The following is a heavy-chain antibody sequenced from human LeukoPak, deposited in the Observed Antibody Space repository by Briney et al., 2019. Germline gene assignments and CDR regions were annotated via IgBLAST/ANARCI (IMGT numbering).Heavy chain of an antibody. V-gene: IGHV4-59*08. CDR3: ARQADYGDYYVDY. D-gene: IGHD4-17*01. CDR2: IYYSGST. Sequence: SETLSLTCTVSGGSISSYYWSWIRQPPGKGPEWIGYIYYSGSTNYSPSLKSRVTISVDTSKNQFSLKLSSVTAADTAVYYCARQADYGDYYVDYWGQGTLVTVSS. CDR1: GGSISSYY. J-gene: IGHJ4*02.